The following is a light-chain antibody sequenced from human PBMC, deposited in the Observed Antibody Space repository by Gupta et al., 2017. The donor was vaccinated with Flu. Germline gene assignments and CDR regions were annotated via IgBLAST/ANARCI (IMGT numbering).Light chain of an antibody. CDR3: QQYGSSPWT. CDR1: QVVSSSY. Sequence: ERATLSCRASQVVSSSYLAWYQQKPGQAPRLLIYDASNRATVIPDRFSGSGSGTDFTLTISRLEPEDSAVYYCQQYGSSPWTFGQGTKVEI. CDR2: DAS. V-gene: IGKV3-20*01. J-gene: IGKJ1*01.